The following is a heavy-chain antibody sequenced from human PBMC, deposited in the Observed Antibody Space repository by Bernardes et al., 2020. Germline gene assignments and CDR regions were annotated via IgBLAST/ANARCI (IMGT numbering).Heavy chain of an antibody. CDR2: IKSKTDGGTT. CDR3: TTGIPTAAIWYFDL. D-gene: IGHD2-2*01. CDR1: GFTFSNAW. V-gene: IGHV3-15*07. J-gene: IGHJ2*01. Sequence: GGSLRLSCTASGFTFSNAWMNWVRQAPGKGLEWVGLEWVGRIKSKTDGGTTDYAAPVKGRFTISRDDSKNTLYLQMNSLKTEDTAVYYCTTGIPTAAIWYFDLWGRGTLVTVSS.